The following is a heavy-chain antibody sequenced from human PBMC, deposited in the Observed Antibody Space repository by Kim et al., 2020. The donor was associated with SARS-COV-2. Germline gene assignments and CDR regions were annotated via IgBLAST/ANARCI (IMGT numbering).Heavy chain of an antibody. J-gene: IGHJ6*02. CDR1: GGSISSYY. Sequence: SETLSLTCTVSGGSISSYYWSWIRQPPGKGLEWIGYIYYSGSTNYNPSLKSRVTISVDTSKNQFSLKLSSVTAADTAVYYCARLATYSYYYGMDVWGQGT. CDR2: IYYSGST. CDR3: ARLATYSYYYGMDV. V-gene: IGHV4-59*08.